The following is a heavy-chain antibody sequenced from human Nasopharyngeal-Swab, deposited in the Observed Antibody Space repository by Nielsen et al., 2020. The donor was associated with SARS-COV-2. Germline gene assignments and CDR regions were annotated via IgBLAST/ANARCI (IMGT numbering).Heavy chain of an antibody. CDR1: GGSISGYY. CDR2: IYDSRRT. Sequence: SETLSLTCTVSGGSISGYYWSWIRQPPGKGLEWLEYIYDSRRTNYNPSFESRLTLSVDTSKNQFSLRLSSVTAADTAVYYCARQPWNDREFDYWGQGTLVTVSS. D-gene: IGHD1-1*01. J-gene: IGHJ4*02. CDR3: ARQPWNDREFDY. V-gene: IGHV4-59*08.